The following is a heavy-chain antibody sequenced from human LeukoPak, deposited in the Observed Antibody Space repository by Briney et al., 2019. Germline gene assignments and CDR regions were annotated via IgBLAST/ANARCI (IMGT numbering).Heavy chain of an antibody. CDR3: ARYSSPSGVDY. V-gene: IGHV4-61*02. CDR1: GGSISSGSYY. CDR2: IYTSGGT. D-gene: IGHD6-6*01. Sequence: PSETLSLTCTVSGGSISSGSYYWSWIRQPAGKGLEWIGRIYTSGGTSYNPSLKSRVTISLDTSKNQFSLKLSSVTAADTAVYYCARYSSPSGVDYWGQGTLVTVSS. J-gene: IGHJ4*02.